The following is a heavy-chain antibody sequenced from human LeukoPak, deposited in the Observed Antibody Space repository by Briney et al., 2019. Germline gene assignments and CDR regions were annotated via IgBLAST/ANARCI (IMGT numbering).Heavy chain of an antibody. CDR2: IYYSGST. Sequence: NPSETLSLTCTVSGGSITIGASYWGWFRQPPEKTLEWVGSIYYSGSTYYNPSLKSRVTISLDTPKNQFTLKLISATAADTAVYYCADVHTLAYWGQGTLVTVSS. V-gene: IGHV4-39*06. CDR1: GGSITIGASY. J-gene: IGHJ4*02. CDR3: ADVHTLAY. D-gene: IGHD2-2*02.